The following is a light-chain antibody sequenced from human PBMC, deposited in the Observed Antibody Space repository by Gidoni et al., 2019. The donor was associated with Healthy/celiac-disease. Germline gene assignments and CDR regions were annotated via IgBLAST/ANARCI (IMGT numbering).Light chain of an antibody. Sequence: EIVMTQYPATLSVSPGERATLSCRASQSVSSNLAWYQQKPGQAPRLLIYGASTRATGIPARFSGSGSGTEFTLTISSLQSEDFAVYYCQQYNNWPSPALTFXGXTKVEIK. V-gene: IGKV3-15*01. CDR1: QSVSSN. CDR3: QQYNNWPSPALT. J-gene: IGKJ4*01. CDR2: GAS.